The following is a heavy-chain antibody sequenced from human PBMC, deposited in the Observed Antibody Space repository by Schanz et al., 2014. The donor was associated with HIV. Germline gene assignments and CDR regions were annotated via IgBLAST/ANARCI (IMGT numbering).Heavy chain of an antibody. CDR1: GFTFSSYG. J-gene: IGHJ6*02. CDR2: ISSGSDYT. Sequence: VQLVESGGGVVQPGRSLRLSCAASGFTFSSYGMHWVRQAPGKGLEWVSSISSGSDYTYYAESLTGRFTISRDNAKNSLFLHMNSLRAEDTAVYYCAKVPVAHYYYGMDVWGQGTTVTVSS. CDR3: AKVPVAHYYYGMDV. V-gene: IGHV3-21*04.